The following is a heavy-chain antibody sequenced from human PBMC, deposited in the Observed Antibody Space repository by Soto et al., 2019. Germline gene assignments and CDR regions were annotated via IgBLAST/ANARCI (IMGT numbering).Heavy chain of an antibody. CDR3: AREHYYDSSGSY. D-gene: IGHD3-22*01. V-gene: IGHV4-30-4*08. Sequence: LSLTCTVSGGSISSGDYYWSWIRQPPGKGLEWIGYIYYSGSTYYNPSLKSRVTISVDTSKNQFSLKLSSVTAADTAVYYCAREHYYDSSGSYWGQGTLVTVSS. CDR1: GGSISSGDYY. CDR2: IYYSGST. J-gene: IGHJ4*02.